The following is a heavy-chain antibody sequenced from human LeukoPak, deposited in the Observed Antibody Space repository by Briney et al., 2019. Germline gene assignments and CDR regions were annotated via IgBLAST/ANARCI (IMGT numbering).Heavy chain of an antibody. Sequence: GGSLRLSCAASGFTVSSNYMSWVRQAPGKGLEWVSYISSSGSTIYYADSVKGRFTISRDNAKNSLYLQMNSLRAEDTAVYYCVRDHHRRLYDNQARDTFDIWGQGTMVTVSS. J-gene: IGHJ3*02. V-gene: IGHV3-48*01. CDR1: GFTVSSNY. CDR3: VRDHHRRLYDNQARDTFDI. CDR2: ISSSGSTI. D-gene: IGHD3-22*01.